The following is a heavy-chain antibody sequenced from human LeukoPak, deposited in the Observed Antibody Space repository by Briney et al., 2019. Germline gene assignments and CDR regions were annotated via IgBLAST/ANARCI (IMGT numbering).Heavy chain of an antibody. V-gene: IGHV3-7*03. CDR2: IKQDGSER. Sequence: QAGGSLRLSCAASGFTLSTYWMSWVRQAPGKGLEWVANIKQDGSERYYVDSVKGRFTISRPNAKNSLYLQMNSLRAEDTAVHYCARGGYGSGSYVLCWGQGTLVTVSS. CDR3: ARGGYGSGSYVLC. CDR1: GFTLSTYW. D-gene: IGHD3-10*01. J-gene: IGHJ4*02.